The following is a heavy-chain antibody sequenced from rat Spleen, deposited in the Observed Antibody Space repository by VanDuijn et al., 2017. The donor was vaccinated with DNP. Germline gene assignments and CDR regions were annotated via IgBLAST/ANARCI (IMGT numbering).Heavy chain of an antibody. Sequence: VQLKESGPGLVKPSETLSLTCTVSGFSLTSYHVSWVRQPPGKGLEWVASISTGGDDTYYRDSVKGRFTISRDNAQSTLYLQMDSLRSEDTANYYCARHRTIMPYYYSRDAWGQGASVTVSS. CDR1: GFSLTSYH. D-gene: IGHD1-12*01. CDR3: ARHRTIMPYYYSRDA. V-gene: IGHV5-25*01. CDR2: ISTGGDDT. J-gene: IGHJ4*01.